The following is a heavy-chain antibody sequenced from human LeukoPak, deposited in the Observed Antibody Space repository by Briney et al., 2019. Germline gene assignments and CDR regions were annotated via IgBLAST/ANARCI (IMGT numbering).Heavy chain of an antibody. J-gene: IGHJ4*02. Sequence: GASVKVSCKASGYTFTNYDTNWVRQATGQGLEWMGWMNPNSGNTGYARKFQGRVTMTRNTSISTAYTELSSLRSEDTAVYYCAREGDNTNFDYWGQGTLVTVSS. V-gene: IGHV1-8*01. CDR3: AREGDNTNFDY. D-gene: IGHD1-1*01. CDR1: GYTFTNYD. CDR2: MNPNSGNT.